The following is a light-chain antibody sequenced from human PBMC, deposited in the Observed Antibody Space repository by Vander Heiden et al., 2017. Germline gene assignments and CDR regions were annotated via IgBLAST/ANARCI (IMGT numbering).Light chain of an antibody. V-gene: IGKV1-12*02. CDR2: DAS. CDR3: HQANSFPWT. Sequence: DIQMTQSPSSVSASVGDRVTITCRASQGISKWLVWYQQKPGKAPNLLIYDASSLQSGVPSRFSGSGSGTDFTLTISSLQPEDFANYYCHQANSFPWTFGQGTKVEIK. J-gene: IGKJ1*01. CDR1: QGISKW.